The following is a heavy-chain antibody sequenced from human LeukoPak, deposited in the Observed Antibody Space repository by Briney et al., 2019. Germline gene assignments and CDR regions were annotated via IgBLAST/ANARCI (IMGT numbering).Heavy chain of an antibody. Sequence: SVKVSCKASGGTFSSYAISWVRQAPGQGLEWMGGIIPIFGTANYAQKFQGRVTITADESTSTAYMELSSLRSEDTAVYYCARDGYSGYGTFDYWGQGTLVTVSS. D-gene: IGHD5-12*01. CDR1: GGTFSSYA. CDR2: IIPIFGTA. CDR3: ARDGYSGYGTFDY. J-gene: IGHJ4*02. V-gene: IGHV1-69*01.